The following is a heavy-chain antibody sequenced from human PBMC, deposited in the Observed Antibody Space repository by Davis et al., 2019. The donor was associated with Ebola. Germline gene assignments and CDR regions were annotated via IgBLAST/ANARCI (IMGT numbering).Heavy chain of an antibody. D-gene: IGHD1-14*01. V-gene: IGHV4-30-2*01. Sequence: PSETLSLTCAVSGGSISSGGYSWSWIRQPPGKGLEWIGYIYHSGSTYYNPSLKSRVTISVDRSKNQFSLKLSSVTAADTAVYYCARARTGTKEIEDDAFDIWGQGTMVTVSS. CDR2: IYHSGST. CDR1: GGSISSGGYS. J-gene: IGHJ3*02. CDR3: ARARTGTKEIEDDAFDI.